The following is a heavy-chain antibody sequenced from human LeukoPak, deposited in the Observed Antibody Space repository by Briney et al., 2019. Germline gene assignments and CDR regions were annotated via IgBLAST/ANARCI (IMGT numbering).Heavy chain of an antibody. CDR2: FDPEDGET. Sequence: ASVKVSCKASGDTFTSYGISWVRQAPGKGLEWMGGFDPEDGETIYAQKFQGRVTMTEDTSTDTAYMELSSLRSEDTAVYYCATGDINTLPDRYYFYTDVWGKGTTVTVSS. D-gene: IGHD2-15*01. J-gene: IGHJ6*03. V-gene: IGHV1-24*01. CDR3: ATGDINTLPDRYYFYTDV. CDR1: GDTFTSYG.